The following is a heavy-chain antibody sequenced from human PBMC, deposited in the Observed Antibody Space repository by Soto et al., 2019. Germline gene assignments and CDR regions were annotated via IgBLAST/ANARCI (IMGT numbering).Heavy chain of an antibody. J-gene: IGHJ5*01. CDR3: ARARVVVAATVGPSNLFDS. D-gene: IGHD2-15*01. V-gene: IGHV4-34*01. Sequence: SETLSLTCAVYGGSFSGYYWSWIRQPPGKGLEWIGEINHSGSTNYNPSLKSRVTISVDTSKNQFSLKLSSVTAADTAVYYCARARVVVAATVGPSNLFDSSGQGTLVIVSS. CDR1: GGSFSGYY. CDR2: INHSGST.